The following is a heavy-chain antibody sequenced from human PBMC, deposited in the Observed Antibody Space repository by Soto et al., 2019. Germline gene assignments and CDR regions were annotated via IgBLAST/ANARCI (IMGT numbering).Heavy chain of an antibody. J-gene: IGHJ4*02. V-gene: IGHV3-23*01. D-gene: IGHD7-27*01. CDR3: VKDTPAWRQVWGYDY. CDR2: ISGSGLTR. Sequence: QTGGSLILSCAGSGFDFSGYAITWVRQAPGKGLEWVSGISGSGLTRYYADSVKGRFSISRDNSENTVYLQMNGLRAEDTAVYYCVKDTPAWRQVWGYDYWGQGVQVTVSS. CDR1: GFDFSGYA.